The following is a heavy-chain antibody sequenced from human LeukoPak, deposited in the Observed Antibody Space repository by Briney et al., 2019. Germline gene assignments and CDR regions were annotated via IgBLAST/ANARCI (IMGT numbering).Heavy chain of an antibody. CDR2: ISSSGSTI. Sequence: PGGSMRLSCAASGFTFSSYEMNWVRQAPGKGLGWVSYISSSGSTIYYADSVKGRFTISRDNVNNSLYLQMDSLSAEDTAVYYCARIELGLLDYWGQGTLVTVSS. D-gene: IGHD6-13*01. V-gene: IGHV3-48*03. CDR3: ARIELGLLDY. J-gene: IGHJ4*01. CDR1: GFTFSSYE.